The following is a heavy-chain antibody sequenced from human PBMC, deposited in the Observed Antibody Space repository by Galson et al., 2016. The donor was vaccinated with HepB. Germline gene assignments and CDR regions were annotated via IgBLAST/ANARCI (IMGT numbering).Heavy chain of an antibody. V-gene: IGHV2-5*02. CDR2: IYWDDDK. D-gene: IGHD1-14*01. Sequence: PALVKPTQTLTLTCTSSGFSLNTSGVGVGWIRQPPGKALEWLALIYWDDDKRYSPSLKSRLTISKDASKNQVVLTMANMDPVDTATYYCAHRGIIQRSITWGQGTLVIVSS. J-gene: IGHJ4*02. CDR3: AHRGIIQRSIT. CDR1: GFSLNTSGVG.